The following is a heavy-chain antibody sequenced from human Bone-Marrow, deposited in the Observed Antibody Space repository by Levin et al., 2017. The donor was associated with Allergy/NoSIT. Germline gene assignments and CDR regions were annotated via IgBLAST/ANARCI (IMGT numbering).Heavy chain of an antibody. CDR3: ARGIDYYDSSGSSGRFDP. CDR2: INVSDGSA. V-gene: IGHV1-46*02. J-gene: IGHJ5*02. D-gene: IGHD3-22*01. CDR1: GSTFNTDY. Sequence: GGSLRLSCKAFGSTFNTDYIHWVRQAPGQGLEWMGVINVSDGSASYAQKFQGRVTMTTDTSTTTVYMDLTSLRSDDSAVYYCARGIDYYDSSGSSGRFDPWGQGALVAVSA.